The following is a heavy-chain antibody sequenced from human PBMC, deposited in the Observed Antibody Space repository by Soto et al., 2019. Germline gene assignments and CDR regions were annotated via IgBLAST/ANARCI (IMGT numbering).Heavy chain of an antibody. D-gene: IGHD3-22*01. V-gene: IGHV1-18*01. CDR3: ARGAPYYYDSSGYYSDY. J-gene: IGHJ4*02. Sequence: GASVKVSCKASGYTFTSYGISWVRQAPGQGLEWMGWISAYNGNTNYAQKLQGRVTMTTDTSTSTAYMELRSLRSDDTAVYYCARGAPYYYDSSGYYSDYWGQGTLVTVSS. CDR1: GYTFTSYG. CDR2: ISAYNGNT.